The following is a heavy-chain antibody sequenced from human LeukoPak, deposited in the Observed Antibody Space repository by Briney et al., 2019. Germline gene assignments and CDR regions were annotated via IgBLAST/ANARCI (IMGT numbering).Heavy chain of an antibody. Sequence: ASVKVSCKASGYTFTSYYMHWVRQAPGQGLEWMGIINPSGGSTSYAQKFQGRVTMTRDTSTSTVYMELSSLRSDDTAVYYCARVGSYSSGWYRRNFFGDYWGQGTLVTVSS. D-gene: IGHD6-19*01. J-gene: IGHJ4*02. CDR3: ARVGSYSSGWYRRNFFGDY. V-gene: IGHV1-46*01. CDR1: GYTFTSYY. CDR2: INPSGGST.